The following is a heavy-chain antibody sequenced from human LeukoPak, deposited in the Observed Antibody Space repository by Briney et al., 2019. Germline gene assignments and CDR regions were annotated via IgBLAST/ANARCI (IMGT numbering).Heavy chain of an antibody. J-gene: IGHJ4*02. CDR1: GGSISSGGYY. CDR3: ARVGVSSGYYSEPFDY. Sequence: SETLSLTCTVSGGSISSGGYYWSWIRQHPGKGLEWIGYIYYTGSTYYNPSLKSRVTISLDTSKNQFSLKMSSVTAADTAVYYCARVGVSSGYYSEPFDYWGQGTLVTVSS. CDR2: IYYTGST. D-gene: IGHD3-22*01. V-gene: IGHV4-31*03.